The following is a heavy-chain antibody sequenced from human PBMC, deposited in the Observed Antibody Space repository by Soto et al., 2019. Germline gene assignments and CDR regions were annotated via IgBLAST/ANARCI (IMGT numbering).Heavy chain of an antibody. CDR2: LNSNSGGT. CDR1: GNTLTGYF. CDR3: VTCPGWLGEGSGGLDV. V-gene: IGHV1-2*02. J-gene: IGHJ6*02. D-gene: IGHD3-10*01. Sequence: ASVNVSRLASGNTLTGYFLHWVRQARGQGLEWLGWLNSNSGGTKIPQKFQDRPGMTLNTYNTTSYMALSRLTSDDTAVYYCVTCPGWLGEGSGGLDVWGLGTTVTVSS.